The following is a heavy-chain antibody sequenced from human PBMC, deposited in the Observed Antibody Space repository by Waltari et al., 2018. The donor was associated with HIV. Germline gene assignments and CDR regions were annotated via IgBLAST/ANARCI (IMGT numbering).Heavy chain of an antibody. J-gene: IGHJ4*02. CDR1: GYSFTAYY. CDR2: LNPNSGCT. CDR3: ARGESVSVSNIPPGYRFDF. D-gene: IGHD3-16*02. Sequence: QVQLVQSAAELKTPGASVEFHCRASGYSFTAYYIHWVRQAPGQGLQWMERLNPNSGCTNIPLTFQGRITLTQDTSSGAVFTERRGLKCNDTALYYGARGESVSVSNIPPGYRFDFWGQGTLITVSS. V-gene: IGHV1-2*06.